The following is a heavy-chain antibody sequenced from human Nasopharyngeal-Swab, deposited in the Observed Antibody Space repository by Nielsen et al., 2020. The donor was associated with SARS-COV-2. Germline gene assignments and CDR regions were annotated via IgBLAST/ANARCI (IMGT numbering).Heavy chain of an antibody. CDR2: IWYDRSNK. V-gene: IGHV3-33*01. CDR3: ARERYSGSYDY. Sequence: WIRQPPGKGLEWVAVIWYDRSNKYYADSVKGRFTISRDNSKNTLYLQMNSLRAEDTAVYYCARERYSGSYDYWGQGTLVTVSS. D-gene: IGHD1-26*01. J-gene: IGHJ4*02.